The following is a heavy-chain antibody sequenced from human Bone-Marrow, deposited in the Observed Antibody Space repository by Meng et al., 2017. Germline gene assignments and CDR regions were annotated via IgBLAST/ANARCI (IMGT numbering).Heavy chain of an antibody. Sequence: GGSLRLSCAASGFTFSSYSMNWVRQAPGKGLEWVAVIWYDGSNKYYADSVKGRFTISRDNSKNTLYLQMNSLRAEDTAVYYCARKSDLEFYYYYYGMDVWGQGTTVTVSS. D-gene: IGHD2-21*02. CDR1: GFTFSSYS. J-gene: IGHJ6*02. CDR3: ARKSDLEFYYYYYGMDV. V-gene: IGHV3-33*08. CDR2: IWYDGSNK.